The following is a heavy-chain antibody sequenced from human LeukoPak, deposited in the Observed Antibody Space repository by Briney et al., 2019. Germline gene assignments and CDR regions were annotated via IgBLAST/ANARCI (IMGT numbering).Heavy chain of an antibody. CDR1: GVSITSHY. CDR2: MYYSGIT. CDR3: ARIESITVYGVVTSRPHFDY. D-gene: IGHD3-3*01. Sequence: PSETLSLTCTVSGVSITSHYWSWIRQPPGKGLEWIGYMYYSGITNYKSSLKNRVTISVDTSKNRFSLKLTSVTAADTAVYYCARIESITVYGVVTSRPHFDYWGQGTLVTVSS. J-gene: IGHJ4*02. V-gene: IGHV4-59*11.